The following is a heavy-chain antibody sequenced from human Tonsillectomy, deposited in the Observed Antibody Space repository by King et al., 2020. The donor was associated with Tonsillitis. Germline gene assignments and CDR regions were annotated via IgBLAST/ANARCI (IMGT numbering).Heavy chain of an antibody. D-gene: IGHD6-13*01. Sequence: QLVQSGAEVKKPGASVKVSCKASGYTFTNYGISWVRQAPGQGLEWMGWISAYNGDTNYAQKLQGRLTMTTDTSTRTAYMELRSLRSDDTAVYYCARSGSYSSNWNYFEYWGQGTLVTVSS. CDR1: GYTFTNYG. V-gene: IGHV1-18*01. CDR2: ISAYNGDT. CDR3: ARSGSYSSNWNYFEY. J-gene: IGHJ4*02.